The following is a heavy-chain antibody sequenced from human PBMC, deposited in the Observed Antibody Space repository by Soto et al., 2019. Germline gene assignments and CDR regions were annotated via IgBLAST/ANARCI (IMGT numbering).Heavy chain of an antibody. CDR1: GESGSSNSAA. Sequence: SQTLSLTCAISGESGSSNSAAWNWIRQSPSRGLEWLGRTYYRSKWYNDYAVSVKSRITINPDTSKNQFSLQLNSVTPEDTAVYYCARDSIEVVVATKGAFDIWGQGPMVTVS. J-gene: IGHJ3*02. D-gene: IGHD2-15*01. CDR3: ARDSIEVVVATKGAFDI. V-gene: IGHV6-1*01. CDR2: TYYRSKWYN.